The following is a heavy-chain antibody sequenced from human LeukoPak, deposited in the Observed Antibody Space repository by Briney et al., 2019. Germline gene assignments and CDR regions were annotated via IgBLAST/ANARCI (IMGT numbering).Heavy chain of an antibody. J-gene: IGHJ6*02. CDR1: GFTFSSYG. CDR2: ISYDGSNK. D-gene: IGHD3-22*01. Sequence: PGGSLRLSCAASGFTFSSYGMHWVRQAPGKGLEWVAVISYDGSNKYYADSVKGRFTISRDNSKNTLYLQMNSLRAEDTAVYYCAKEGYDSSGYSGYYGMDVWGQGTTVTASS. CDR3: AKEGYDSSGYSGYYGMDV. V-gene: IGHV3-30*18.